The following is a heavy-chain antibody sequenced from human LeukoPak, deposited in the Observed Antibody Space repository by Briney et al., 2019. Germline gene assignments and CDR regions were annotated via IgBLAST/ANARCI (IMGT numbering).Heavy chain of an antibody. CDR2: ISGSGGST. Sequence: PGGSLRLSCAASGFTFRSYDMSWVRQAPGKGLEWVSAISGSGGSTYYADSVKGRFTISRDNSKNTLYLQMNSLRAEDTAVYYCAKDLRLGELSLRWGQGTLVTVSS. J-gene: IGHJ4*02. V-gene: IGHV3-23*01. D-gene: IGHD3-16*02. CDR1: GFTFRSYD. CDR3: AKDLRLGELSLR.